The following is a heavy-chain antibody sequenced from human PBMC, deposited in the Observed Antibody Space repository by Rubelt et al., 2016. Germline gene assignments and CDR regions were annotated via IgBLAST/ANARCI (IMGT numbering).Heavy chain of an antibody. Sequence: QITLKESGLTLVKPTQTLTLTCTFSGFSLSSTGVGVGWIRQPPGKALEWLALIYWDDDKRYSLSLNNRLTIIKDTSKNQVVLSVTNMDPVDTGTYYCARRGSPTRGFDYWGQGTLVTVSS. D-gene: IGHD1-26*01. J-gene: IGHJ4*02. CDR1: GFSLSSTGVG. V-gene: IGHV2-5*02. CDR2: IYWDDDK. CDR3: ARRGSPTRGFDY.